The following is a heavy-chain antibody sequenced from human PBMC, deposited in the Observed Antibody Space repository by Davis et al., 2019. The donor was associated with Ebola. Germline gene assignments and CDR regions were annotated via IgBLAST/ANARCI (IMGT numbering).Heavy chain of an antibody. V-gene: IGHV3-23*01. J-gene: IGHJ3*02. CDR2: ISAGGVNT. CDR3: AKEHPAERPTNSQHDAFEI. CDR1: GFTFSSYG. Sequence: PGGSLRLSCAASGFTFSSYGMSWVRQAPGKGLEWASAISAGGVNTYYADSVKGRFTIPRDNSKNTVYLQIDGLRAEDTAVYYCAKEHPAERPTNSQHDAFEIWGHGTMVTVAS. D-gene: IGHD5-24*01.